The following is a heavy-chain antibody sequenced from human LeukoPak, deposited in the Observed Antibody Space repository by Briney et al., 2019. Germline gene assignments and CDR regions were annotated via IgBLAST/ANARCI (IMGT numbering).Heavy chain of an antibody. V-gene: IGHV4-39*01. CDR3: ARHDRIIASPLV. Sequence: NASETLSLTCIVSGGSISSSSHNWGWIRQPPGKGLEWIGSIYYSGTTYYNPSLKSRLTISVDTSKNQFSLKLSSVTAVDTAVYYCARHDRIIASPLVWGQGILVTVSS. J-gene: IGHJ4*02. CDR1: GGSISSSSHN. CDR2: IYYSGTT. D-gene: IGHD6-13*01.